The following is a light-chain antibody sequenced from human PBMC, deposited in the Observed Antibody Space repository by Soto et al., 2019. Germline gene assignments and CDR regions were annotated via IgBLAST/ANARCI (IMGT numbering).Light chain of an antibody. Sequence: EIVLTQSPATLSLSPGERATLSCRASQSVNSHLAWYQQKPGQAPRLLIYDAANRATGIPARFSGSGSGTDFILTISSLEPEDFAVYYCQQRSNWPEYTFGQGTKLEIK. CDR2: DAA. V-gene: IGKV3-11*01. CDR1: QSVNSH. J-gene: IGKJ2*01. CDR3: QQRSNWPEYT.